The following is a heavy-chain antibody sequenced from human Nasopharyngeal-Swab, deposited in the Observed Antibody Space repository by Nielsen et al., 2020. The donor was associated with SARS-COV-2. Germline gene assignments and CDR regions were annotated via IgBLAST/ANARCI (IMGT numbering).Heavy chain of an antibody. CDR3: AKGSYYPSYYFVY. CDR2: ISGSGGRT. CDR1: RFTFSSYA. V-gene: IGHV3-23*01. D-gene: IGHD1-26*01. J-gene: IGHJ4*02. Sequence: GESLKISCAASRFTFSSYAMSWVRQAPGKGLEWVSAISGSGGRTYYGDSVKGRFTISRDNSKNTLYLQMNSLRADDTAVYYCAKGSYYPSYYFVYWGQGALVSVSS.